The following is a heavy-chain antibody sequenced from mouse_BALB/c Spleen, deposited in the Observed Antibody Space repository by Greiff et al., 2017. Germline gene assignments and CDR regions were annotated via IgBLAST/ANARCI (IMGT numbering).Heavy chain of an antibody. D-gene: IGHD1-1*01. CDR1: GYSITSDYA. V-gene: IGHV3-2*02. CDR2: ISYSGST. J-gene: IGHJ1*01. CDR3: ARAYYYGSSYQTPWYFDV. Sequence: EVQLQQSGPGLVKPSQSLSLTCTVTGYSITSDYAWNWIRQFPGNKLEWMGYISYSGSTSYNPSLKSRISITRDTSKNQFFLQLNSVTTEDTATYYCARAYYYGSSYQTPWYFDVWGAGTTVTVSS.